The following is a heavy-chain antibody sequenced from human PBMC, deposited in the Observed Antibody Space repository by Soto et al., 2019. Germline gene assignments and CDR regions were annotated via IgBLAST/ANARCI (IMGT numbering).Heavy chain of an antibody. Sequence: QVQLQESGPGLVKPSENLSFTCTVSGGSISSYYWSWIRQPRGKGLEWIGYIYYSGSTSYNPSLKSRVTISVDTSKNQFSLKLSSVTAADTAVYYCASHYYGSGDWRYFDLWGRGTLVTVSS. CDR1: GGSISSYY. J-gene: IGHJ2*01. CDR3: ASHYYGSGDWRYFDL. V-gene: IGHV4-59*08. D-gene: IGHD3-10*01. CDR2: IYYSGST.